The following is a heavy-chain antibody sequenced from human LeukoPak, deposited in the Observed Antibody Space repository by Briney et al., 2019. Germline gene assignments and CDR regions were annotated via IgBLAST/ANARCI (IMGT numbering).Heavy chain of an antibody. J-gene: IGHJ4*02. Sequence: PGGSLRLSCAAPGFTFSSYGMHWVRQAPGKGLEWVAFIRYDGSNKYYADSVKGRFTISRDNSKNTLHLQMNSLRAEDTAVYYCAKDRGSVNRGLYFDYWGQGTLVTVSS. CDR1: GFTFSSYG. D-gene: IGHD3-10*01. CDR3: AKDRGSVNRGLYFDY. V-gene: IGHV3-30*02. CDR2: IRYDGSNK.